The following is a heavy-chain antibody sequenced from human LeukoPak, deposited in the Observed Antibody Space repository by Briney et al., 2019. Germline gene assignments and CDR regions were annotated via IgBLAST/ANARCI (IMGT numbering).Heavy chain of an antibody. J-gene: IGHJ4*02. Sequence: GGSLRLSCAASVFTFSSYAMHLVRQAPGKGLEWVAVISYDGSNKYYADSVKGRFTISRDNSKNTLYLQMNSLRAEDTAVYYCARAVASTLGYWGQGTLVTVSS. CDR2: ISYDGSNK. CDR3: ARAVASTLGY. V-gene: IGHV3-30-3*01. D-gene: IGHD6-19*01. CDR1: VFTFSSYA.